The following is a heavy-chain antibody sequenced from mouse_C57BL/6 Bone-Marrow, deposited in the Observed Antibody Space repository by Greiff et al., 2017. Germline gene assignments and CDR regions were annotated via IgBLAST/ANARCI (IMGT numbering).Heavy chain of an antibody. CDR2: IYPGSGST. D-gene: IGHD2-1*01. Sequence: QVQLQQPGAELVKPGASVKMSCKASGYTFTSYWITWVKQRPGQGLEWIGDIYPGSGSTNYNEKFKSKATLTVDTSSSTAYMQLSSLTSEDSAVYYSVRGGGVYGNYDGGAMDNWGQGNSETVSS. J-gene: IGHJ4*01. CDR3: VRGGGVYGNYDGGAMDN. CDR1: GYTFTSYW. V-gene: IGHV1-55*01.